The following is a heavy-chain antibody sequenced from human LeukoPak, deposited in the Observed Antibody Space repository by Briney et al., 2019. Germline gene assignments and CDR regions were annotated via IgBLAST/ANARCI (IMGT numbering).Heavy chain of an antibody. Sequence: PGGSLRLSCAASGFTVSSNYMSWVRQAPGKGLEWVSVIYSGGSTYYADSVKGRFTISRDNSKNTLYLQMNSLRAEDTAVYYCAKDPGTTVIDYWGQGTLVTVSS. CDR3: AKDPGTTVIDY. D-gene: IGHD4-11*01. V-gene: IGHV3-53*01. CDR1: GFTVSSNY. J-gene: IGHJ4*02. CDR2: IYSGGST.